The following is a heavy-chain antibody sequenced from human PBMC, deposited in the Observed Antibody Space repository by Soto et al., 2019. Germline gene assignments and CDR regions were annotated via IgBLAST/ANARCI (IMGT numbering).Heavy chain of an antibody. D-gene: IGHD3-10*01. V-gene: IGHV3-73*01. J-gene: IGHJ6*02. CDR2: IRSKANSYAT. CDR3: TRPSGRNSYYCGLDV. CDR1: GFTFSCTA. Sequence: EVQLVESGGGLVQPGGSLKLSCAASGFTFSCTAMHWVRQASGKGLEWVGRIRSKANSYATAYAASVEGRFTISRDDSKNTAYLQMNSLENEDTAVYYCTRPSGRNSYYCGLDVWGQGTTVTVSS.